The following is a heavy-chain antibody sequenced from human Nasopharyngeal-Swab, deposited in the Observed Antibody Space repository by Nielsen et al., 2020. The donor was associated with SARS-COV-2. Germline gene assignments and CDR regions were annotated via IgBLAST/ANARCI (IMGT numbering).Heavy chain of an antibody. CDR1: GYPFTSYG. D-gene: IGHD5-18*01. V-gene: IGHV1-18*01. J-gene: IGHJ4*02. Sequence: ASVKVSCKASGYPFTSYGISWVRQAPGQGLEWMGWINSYNGYTNFAQKLQGRVTMTTDTSTSTAYMELRSLRSDDTAVYYCARGSSGYSYHYWGQGTLVTVSS. CDR3: ARGSSGYSYHY. CDR2: INSYNGYT.